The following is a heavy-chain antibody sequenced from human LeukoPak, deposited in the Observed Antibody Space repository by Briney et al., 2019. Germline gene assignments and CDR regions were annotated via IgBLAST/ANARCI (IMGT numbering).Heavy chain of an antibody. J-gene: IGHJ3*02. CDR1: GFTFSRYA. Sequence: PGRSLRLSCAASGFTFSRYAMHWVRQAPGKGLELVAFVSKDGGNKYYADSVKGRFSISRDNSKNTLYLQMNSLRTEDTAVYYCTRDNYYDSSDKPLTAFDIWGQGTMVTVSS. CDR2: VSKDGGNK. V-gene: IGHV3-30-3*01. D-gene: IGHD3-22*01. CDR3: TRDNYYDSSDKPLTAFDI.